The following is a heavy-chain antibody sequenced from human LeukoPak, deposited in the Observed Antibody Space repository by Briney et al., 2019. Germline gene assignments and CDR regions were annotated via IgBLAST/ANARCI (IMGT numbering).Heavy chain of an antibody. D-gene: IGHD2-2*01. CDR1: GFTFSSYG. CDR3: ARERIVVVPAAMSNYYYYGMDV. Sequence: GGSLRLSCAASGFTFSSYGMHWVRQAPGKGLEWVAVIWYDGSNKYYADSVKGRFTISRDNSKSTLYLQMNSLRAEDTAVYYCARERIVVVPAAMSNYYYYGMDVWGQGTTVTVSS. J-gene: IGHJ6*02. CDR2: IWYDGSNK. V-gene: IGHV3-33*08.